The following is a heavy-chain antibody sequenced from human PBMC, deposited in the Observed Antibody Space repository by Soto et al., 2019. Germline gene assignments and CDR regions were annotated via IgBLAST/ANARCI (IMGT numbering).Heavy chain of an antibody. CDR3: ARDSIAAAGLFDY. CDR2: ISRNRSYI. CDR1: GLTFINHS. J-gene: IGHJ4*02. D-gene: IGHD6-13*01. V-gene: IGHV3-21*01. Sequence: EVQLVESGGRLVKPGGPLRVSCPASGLTFINHSTNWVRQPPGKGLEWVSSISRNRSYIYYADPVKGRFTISRDNAKNSLYLQMNSLRAEDTAVYYCARDSIAAAGLFDYWGQGTLVTVSS.